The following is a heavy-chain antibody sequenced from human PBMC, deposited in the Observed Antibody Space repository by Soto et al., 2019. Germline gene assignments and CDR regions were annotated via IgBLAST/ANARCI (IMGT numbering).Heavy chain of an antibody. V-gene: IGHV1-46*01. J-gene: IGHJ3*02. CDR1: GYTFTSYY. D-gene: IGHD2-15*01. CDR3: ARRGPKSGGAFDI. Sequence: SVEGSLKTAGYTFTSYYMHWVRQAPGQGLEWMGIINPSGGSTSYAQKFQGRVTMTRDTSTSTVYMELSSLRSEDTAVYYCARRGPKSGGAFDIWGQGTMVTVSS. CDR2: INPSGGST.